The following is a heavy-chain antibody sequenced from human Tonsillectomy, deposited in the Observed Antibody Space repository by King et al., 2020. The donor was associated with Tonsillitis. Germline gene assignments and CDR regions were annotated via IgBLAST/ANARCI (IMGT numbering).Heavy chain of an antibody. CDR1: GYSFTSYW. CDR2: IYPGDSDT. CDR3: ARLLYYDILTGSLSWFDP. J-gene: IGHJ5*02. V-gene: IGHV5-51*01. Sequence: VQLVESGAEVKKPGESLKISCKGSGYSFTSYWIGWVRQMPGKGLEWMGIIYPGDSDTRYSPSFQGQVTISADKSISTAYLQWSSLKASDTAMYYCARLLYYDILTGSLSWFDPWGLGTLVTVSS. D-gene: IGHD3-9*01.